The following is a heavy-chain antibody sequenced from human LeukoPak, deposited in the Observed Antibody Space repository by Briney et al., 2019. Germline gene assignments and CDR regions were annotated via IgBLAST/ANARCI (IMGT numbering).Heavy chain of an antibody. J-gene: IGHJ4*02. CDR3: ARARGGYYDSSGYPNNFDY. CDR2: IYYSGST. D-gene: IGHD3-22*01. V-gene: IGHV4-59*01. CDR1: GGSISSYY. Sequence: SETLSLTCTVSGGSISSYYWSWIRQPPGKGLEWIGYIYYSGSTNYNPSLKSRVTISVDTSKNQFSLKLSSVTAADTAVYYCARARGGYYDSSGYPNNFDYWGQGTLVTVPS.